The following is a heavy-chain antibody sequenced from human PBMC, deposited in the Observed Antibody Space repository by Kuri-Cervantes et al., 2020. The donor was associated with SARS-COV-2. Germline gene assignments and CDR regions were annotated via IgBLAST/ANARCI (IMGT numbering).Heavy chain of an antibody. CDR2: ISYDGSNK. CDR3: SRGGYRYDKPGVYFDY. CDR1: GFTFSSYG. J-gene: IGHJ4*02. V-gene: IGHV3-30*03. Sequence: GESLKISCAASGFTFSSYGMHWVRQAPGKGLEWVAVISYDGSNKYYADSVKGRFTISRDNSKNTLYLQMNNLRPEDTAIYFCSRGGYRYDKPGVYFDYWGQGTLVTVSS. D-gene: IGHD5-18*01.